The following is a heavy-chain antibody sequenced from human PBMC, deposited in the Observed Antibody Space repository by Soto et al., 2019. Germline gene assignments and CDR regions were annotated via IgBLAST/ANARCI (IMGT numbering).Heavy chain of an antibody. D-gene: IGHD2-15*01. V-gene: IGHV4-4*02. J-gene: IGHJ4*02. CDR1: GGSISSSNR. Sequence: SETLSLTCAVSGGSISSSNRLSWVRQSPKIGLDWIGESYISGNTSCNPALRGRVTISVEKSKNHFSLQVRSVTAADTATYYCASVVGVASGGPLDYWGQGTLVTVSS. CDR2: SYISGNT. CDR3: ASVVGVASGGPLDY.